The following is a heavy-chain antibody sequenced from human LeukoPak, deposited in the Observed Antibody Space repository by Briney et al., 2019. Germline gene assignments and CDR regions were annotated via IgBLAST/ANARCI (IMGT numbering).Heavy chain of an antibody. CDR1: GYTFTVYY. V-gene: IGHV1-2*02. CDR3: ARGVGYDFWSGYYPYYYYMDV. Sequence: ASVTVSCTASGYTFTVYYVHWVRQAPGQGLEWMGWINPNSGGTNYAQKFQGRVTMTRDTSISTAYMELSRLRSDDTAVYYCARGVGYDFWSGYYPYYYYMDVWGKGTTVTVSS. CDR2: INPNSGGT. J-gene: IGHJ6*03. D-gene: IGHD3-3*01.